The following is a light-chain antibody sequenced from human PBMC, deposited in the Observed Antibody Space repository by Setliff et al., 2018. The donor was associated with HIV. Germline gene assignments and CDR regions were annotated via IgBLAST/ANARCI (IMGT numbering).Light chain of an antibody. Sequence: QSALTQPASVSGSPGQAITISCTGNNSDIGTYDLVSWYQQHPGRAPKLTIFEVKRRPSGVSNRFSGSKSGNTASLTISGLQAEDEATYFCSSSTGSGTFDVFGTGTRSPS. CDR1: NSDIGTYDL. CDR2: EVK. V-gene: IGLV2-23*02. J-gene: IGLJ1*01. CDR3: SSSTGSGTFDV.